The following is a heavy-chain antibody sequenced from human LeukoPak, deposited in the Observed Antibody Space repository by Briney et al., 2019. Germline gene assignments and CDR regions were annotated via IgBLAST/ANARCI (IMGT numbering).Heavy chain of an antibody. CDR3: AKDGAVAGPWGYDAFDI. CDR1: GFTFSSYA. CDR2: ISYDGSNK. V-gene: IGHV3-30-3*01. D-gene: IGHD6-19*01. Sequence: HPGGSLRLSCAASGFTFSSYAMHWVSQAPGKGLEWVAVISYDGSNKYYADSVKGRFTISRDNSKNTLYLQMNSLRAEDTAVYYCAKDGAVAGPWGYDAFDIWGQGTMVTVSS. J-gene: IGHJ3*02.